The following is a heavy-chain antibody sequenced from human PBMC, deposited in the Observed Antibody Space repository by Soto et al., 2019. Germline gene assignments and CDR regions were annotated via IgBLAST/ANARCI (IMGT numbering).Heavy chain of an antibody. D-gene: IGHD1-26*01. Sequence: GGSLRLSCAASGFIFSDYYMSWIRQAPGKGLEWLAYISRDGNAIFYADSVIGRFTVSRDNAKNSLFLQMDDLRAEDTAMFFCARGAELSSLTKWFDPWGQGTLVTVSS. V-gene: IGHV3-11*01. J-gene: IGHJ5*02. CDR2: ISRDGNAI. CDR3: ARGAELSSLTKWFDP. CDR1: GFIFSDYY.